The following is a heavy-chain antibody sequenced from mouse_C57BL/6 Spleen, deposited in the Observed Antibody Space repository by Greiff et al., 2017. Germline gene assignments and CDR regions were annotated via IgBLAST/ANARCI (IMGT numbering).Heavy chain of an antibody. CDR2: IYPGSGST. V-gene: IGHV1-55*01. J-gene: IGHJ1*03. Sequence: VQLQQSGAELVKPGASVKMSCKASGYTFTSYWITWVKQRPGQGLEWIGDIYPGSGSTNYNEKFKSKATLTVDTSSSTAYMQLSSLTSEDSAVYYCASYGSSFYWYFDVWGTGTTVTVSS. CDR3: ASYGSSFYWYFDV. CDR1: GYTFTSYW. D-gene: IGHD1-1*01.